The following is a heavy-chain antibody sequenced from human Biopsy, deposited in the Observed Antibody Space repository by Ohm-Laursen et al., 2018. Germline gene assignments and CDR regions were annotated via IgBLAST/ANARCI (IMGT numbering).Heavy chain of an antibody. CDR2: IRDSGDSA. V-gene: IGHV3-23*01. Sequence: SLRLSCTASGFTFSSHAMAWVRQAPGKGLEWVSGIRDSGDSAYYADSVKGRFTISRDNSRNTLYLQMNSLRSEDTAVYYCVLASFDYWGQGTLVTVPS. CDR1: GFTFSSHA. CDR3: VLASFDY. J-gene: IGHJ4*02.